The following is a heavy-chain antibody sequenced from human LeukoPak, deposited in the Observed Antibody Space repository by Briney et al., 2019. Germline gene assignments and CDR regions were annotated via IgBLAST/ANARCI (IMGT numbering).Heavy chain of an antibody. D-gene: IGHD6-13*01. CDR2: ISAYNGNT. Sequence: ASVKVSCKASGYTFTSYGISWVRQAPGQGLEWMGWISAYNGNTNYAQKLQGRVTMTTDTSTSTAYMELRSLRSDDTAVYYCATVIAAAGLDAFDIWGQGTMVTVSS. CDR3: ATVIAAAGLDAFDI. J-gene: IGHJ3*02. V-gene: IGHV1-18*01. CDR1: GYTFTSYG.